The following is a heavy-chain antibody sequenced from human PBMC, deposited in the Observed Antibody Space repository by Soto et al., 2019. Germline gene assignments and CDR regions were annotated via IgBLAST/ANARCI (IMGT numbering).Heavy chain of an antibody. CDR3: ARTESGTFDP. J-gene: IGHJ5*02. D-gene: IGHD1-7*01. Sequence: QLQLQESGSGLVKPSQTLSLTCAVSGGSISSGGYSWSWIRQPPGKDLEWIGYIYHSGSTYFNPSLKSRVTISVDRSKNLFSLKLSSVTAADTAVDYCARTESGTFDPWGQGTLVTVSS. V-gene: IGHV4-30-2*01. CDR2: IYHSGST. CDR1: GGSISSGGYS.